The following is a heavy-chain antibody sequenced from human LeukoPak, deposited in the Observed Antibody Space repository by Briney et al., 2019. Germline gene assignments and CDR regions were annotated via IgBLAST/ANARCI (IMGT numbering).Heavy chain of an antibody. CDR1: GYSFTSYW. CDR2: IFPADSDT. D-gene: IGHD3-9*01. CDR3: ARGSPDIDY. Sequence: KPGESLKISCKGSGYSFTSYWIAWVRQMPGKGLEWMGIIFPADSDTRYSPSFQDQVTISADKSISTAYLQWSSLRSSDTAVYYCARGSPDIDYWGQGTLVTVSS. V-gene: IGHV5-51*01. J-gene: IGHJ4*02.